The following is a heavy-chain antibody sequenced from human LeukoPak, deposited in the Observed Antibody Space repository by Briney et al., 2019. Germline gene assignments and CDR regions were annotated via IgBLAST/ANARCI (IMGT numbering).Heavy chain of an antibody. J-gene: IGHJ4*02. D-gene: IGHD3-22*01. CDR2: IYYTGST. CDR1: AVSITNYY. V-gene: IGHV4-59*08. Sequence: KPSETLSLTCTVSAVSITNYYWSWIRQPPGKGLEWIGYIYYTGSTNYNPSLKSRVSISVDTSKNQFSLKLSSVTAADTAVYYCARHGGYHSPIDYWGQGTLVTVSS. CDR3: ARHGGYHSPIDY.